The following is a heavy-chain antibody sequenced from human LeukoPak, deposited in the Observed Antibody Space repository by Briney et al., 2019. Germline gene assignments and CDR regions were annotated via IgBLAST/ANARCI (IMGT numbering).Heavy chain of an antibody. CDR2: LNPSDGDT. J-gene: IGHJ4*02. CDR3: AGETNAFDY. CDR1: GHTFTSNF. V-gene: IGHV1-46*03. Sequence: ASVKVSRKASGHTFTSNFMHWVRQAPGQGLEWMAVLNPSDGDTTYAQKFQGRITMTRDTSTGTVYMELNSLTSEDTAVYYCAGETNAFDYWGQGTLVTVSS.